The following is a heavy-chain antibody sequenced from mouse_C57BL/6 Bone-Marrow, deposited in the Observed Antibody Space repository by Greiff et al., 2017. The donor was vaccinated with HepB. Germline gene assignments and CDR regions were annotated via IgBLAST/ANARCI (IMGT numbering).Heavy chain of an antibody. CDR1: GYSITSGYY. CDR3: ASTGDYFDY. CDR2: ISYDGSN. Sequence: EVQLVESGPGLVKPSQSLSLTCSVTGYSITSGYYWNWIRQFPGNKLEWMGYISYDGSNNYNPSLKNRISITRDTSKNQFFLKLNSVTTEDTATYYCASTGDYFDYWGQGTTLTVSS. D-gene: IGHD4-1*01. J-gene: IGHJ2*01. V-gene: IGHV3-6*01.